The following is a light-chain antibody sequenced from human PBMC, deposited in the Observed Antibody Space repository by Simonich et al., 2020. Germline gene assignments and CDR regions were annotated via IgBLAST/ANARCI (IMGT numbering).Light chain of an antibody. Sequence: DIVMTQSPDSLAVSLGERATIHCKSSQSVLYSSNNKNYLAWYQQKPGQPPKLLIYWESTRESWFPDRFSGSGSGTDFTLTISSLQAEDVAVYYCQQYYSTTWTFGQGTKVEIK. V-gene: IGKV4-1*01. CDR1: QSVLYSSNNKNY. CDR2: WES. J-gene: IGKJ1*01. CDR3: QQYYSTTWT.